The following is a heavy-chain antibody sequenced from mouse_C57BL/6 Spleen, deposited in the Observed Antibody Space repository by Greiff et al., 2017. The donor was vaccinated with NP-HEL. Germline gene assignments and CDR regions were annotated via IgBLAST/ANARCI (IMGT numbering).Heavy chain of an antibody. D-gene: IGHD2-3*01. Sequence: EVKLMESGGGLVQPGGSLKLSCAASGFTFSDYYMYWVRQTPEKRLEWVAYISNGGGSTYYPDTVKGRFTISRDNAKNTLYLQMSRLKSEDTAMDYCARSMMVTTVYYYAMDYWGQGTSVTVSS. CDR2: ISNGGGST. V-gene: IGHV5-12*01. CDR3: ARSMMVTTVYYYAMDY. J-gene: IGHJ4*01. CDR1: GFTFSDYY.